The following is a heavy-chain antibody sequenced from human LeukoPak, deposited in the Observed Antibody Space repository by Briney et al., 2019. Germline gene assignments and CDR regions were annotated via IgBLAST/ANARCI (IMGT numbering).Heavy chain of an antibody. D-gene: IGHD3-22*01. CDR2: IYSGGST. CDR1: GFTVSSNY. J-gene: IGHJ5*02. V-gene: IGHV3-53*01. CDR3: AKDRVIVVADFDP. Sequence: GGSLRLSCAASGFTVSSNYMSWVRQAPGKGLEWVSVIYSGGSTYYADSVKGRFTISRDNSKNTLYLQMNSLRAEDTAVYYCAKDRVIVVADFDPWGQGTLVTVSS.